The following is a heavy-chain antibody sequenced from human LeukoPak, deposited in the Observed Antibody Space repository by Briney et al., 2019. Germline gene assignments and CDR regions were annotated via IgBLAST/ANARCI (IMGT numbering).Heavy chain of an antibody. CDR3: ARARGNNYGFFDY. J-gene: IGHJ4*02. CDR1: GFTFSSYW. Sequence: GGSLRLSWAASGFTFSSYWMHWVRQAPGKGLVWVSRINSDGSRTYYADSVKGRFTISIDNAKNTLYLQMNSLRAEGTAVYYCARARGNNYGFFDYWGKGILVTVSS. D-gene: IGHD3/OR15-3a*01. V-gene: IGHV3-74*01. CDR2: INSDGSRT.